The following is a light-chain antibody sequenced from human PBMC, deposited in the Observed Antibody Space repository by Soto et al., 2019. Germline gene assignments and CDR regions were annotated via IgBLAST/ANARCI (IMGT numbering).Light chain of an antibody. J-gene: IGLJ1*01. Sequence: QSALTQPRSVSGSPGQSVTISCTGTSSDVGGYNYVSWYQQHPGKAPKFIIYHVSERPSGVPDRFSGSKSGDTASLTISGLQIEDEADYYCCSYAGSFTYVFGTGTKLTVL. CDR1: SSDVGGYNY. CDR3: CSYAGSFTYV. V-gene: IGLV2-11*01. CDR2: HVS.